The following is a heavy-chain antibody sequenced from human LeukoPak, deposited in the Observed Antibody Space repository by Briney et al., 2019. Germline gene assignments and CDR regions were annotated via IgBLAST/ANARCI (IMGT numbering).Heavy chain of an antibody. J-gene: IGHJ3*02. CDR2: VYSGGTT. D-gene: IGHD4-17*01. V-gene: IGHV3-53*01. CDR1: GFPFSSYW. CDR3: AREATVSQGAFDI. Sequence: PGGSLRLSCVASGFPFSSYWMTWVRQAPGKGLEWVSVVYSGGTTYYADSVKGRFTISRESSKKTVYLQMNSLRVEDTAVYYCAREATVSQGAFDIWGQGTMVTVSS.